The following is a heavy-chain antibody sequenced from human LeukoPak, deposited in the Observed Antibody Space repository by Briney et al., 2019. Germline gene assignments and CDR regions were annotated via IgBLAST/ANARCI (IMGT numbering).Heavy chain of an antibody. Sequence: ASVKVSCKASGYTFTGYYIHWVRQAPGQGLEWMGWINPNSGGTNYAQKFQGRVTMTRDTSIRTAYMELRRLRSDDTAVYYCARDTQYCTNGVCYLFSIDYWGQGTLVTVSS. CDR3: ARDTQYCTNGVCYLFSIDY. V-gene: IGHV1-2*02. J-gene: IGHJ4*02. CDR2: INPNSGGT. CDR1: GYTFTGYY. D-gene: IGHD2-8*01.